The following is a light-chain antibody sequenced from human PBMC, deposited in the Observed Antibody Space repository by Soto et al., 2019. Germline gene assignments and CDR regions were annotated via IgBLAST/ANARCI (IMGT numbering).Light chain of an antibody. CDR2: DAS. J-gene: IGKJ1*01. CDR1: QSIRDY. Sequence: DIQMTQSPSTLSASVGDRVIITCRASQSIRDYLAWYQQKQGKAPKLLIYDASNLESGVPSTFSGSGSGTEFTLTISSLQPDDFATYYCQQYYTYWHMFGQGTKVDIK. CDR3: QQYYTYWHM. V-gene: IGKV1-5*01.